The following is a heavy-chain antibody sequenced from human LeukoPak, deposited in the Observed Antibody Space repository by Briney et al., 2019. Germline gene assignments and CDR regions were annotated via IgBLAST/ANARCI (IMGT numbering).Heavy chain of an antibody. Sequence: GGSLRLSCAASGFTFSSYWMSWVRQAPGKGLEWVANIKQDGSEKYYVDSVKGRFTISRDNAKNSLYLQMNSLRAEDTAVYYCARDRNYGGNSYFDYWGQGTLVTVSS. CDR2: IKQDGSEK. CDR3: ARDRNYGGNSYFDY. J-gene: IGHJ4*02. CDR1: GFTFSSYW. V-gene: IGHV3-7*01. D-gene: IGHD4-23*01.